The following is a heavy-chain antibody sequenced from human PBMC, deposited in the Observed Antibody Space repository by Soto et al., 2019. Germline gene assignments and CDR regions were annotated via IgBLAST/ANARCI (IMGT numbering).Heavy chain of an antibody. J-gene: IGHJ3*02. V-gene: IGHV4-39*01. CDR2: IYYSGST. Sequence: SETLSLTCTVSGGSISSSSYYWGWIRQPPGKGLEWIGSIYYSGSTYYNPSLKSRVTISVDTSKNQFSLKLSSVTAADTAVYYCARSHKYDFWSGYYRGDSPTDAFDIWGQGTMVTVSS. CDR3: ARSHKYDFWSGYYRGDSPTDAFDI. CDR1: GGSISSSSYY. D-gene: IGHD3-3*01.